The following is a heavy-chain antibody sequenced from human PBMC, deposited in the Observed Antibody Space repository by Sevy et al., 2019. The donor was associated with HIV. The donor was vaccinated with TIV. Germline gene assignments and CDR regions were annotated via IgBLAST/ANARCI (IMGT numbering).Heavy chain of an antibody. V-gene: IGHV3-7*01. CDR1: GFTFSVYW. CDR3: GREGVGGYSYSLDY. D-gene: IGHD5-18*01. Sequence: GGSLRLSCAASGFTFSVYWMNWVRQAPGKGLEWVATMKEDGSEKYYVDSVKGRFTISRDNAKNSLYLQMNSLRAEDTAVYYCGREGVGGYSYSLDYWGQGTLVTVSS. J-gene: IGHJ4*02. CDR2: MKEDGSEK.